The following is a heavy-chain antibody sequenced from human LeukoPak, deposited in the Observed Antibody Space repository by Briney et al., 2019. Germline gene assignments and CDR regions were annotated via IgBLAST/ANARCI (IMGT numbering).Heavy chain of an antibody. J-gene: IGHJ4*02. Sequence: GGSLRLSRAASGFTFSSFGMSWVRQAPGKGLEWVATIGSRNSDTYYTESVKGRFTVSRDNSKNILYLQMNSLRAEDTAVYYCAKRVFADRPVAGLDYWGQGALVTVSS. V-gene: IGHV3-23*05. CDR2: IGSRNSDT. CDR1: GFTFSSFG. CDR3: AKRVFADRPVAGLDY. D-gene: IGHD6-19*01.